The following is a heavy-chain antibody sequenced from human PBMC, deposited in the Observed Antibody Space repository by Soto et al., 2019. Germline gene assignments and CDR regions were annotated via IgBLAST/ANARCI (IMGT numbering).Heavy chain of an antibody. D-gene: IGHD3-10*01. J-gene: IGHJ3*01. CDR3: AKRFFGSGSPPGAFDV. Sequence: GGSLRLSCAASGFRFSNYAMSWVRQAPGKGPEWVSFITSSGNGTYFADSVKGRFTISRDNSKNTLYVQMNNLRAEDTAIYYCAKRFFGSGSPPGAFDVWGQGTMVTVSS. CDR2: ITSSGNGT. CDR1: GFRFSNYA. V-gene: IGHV3-23*05.